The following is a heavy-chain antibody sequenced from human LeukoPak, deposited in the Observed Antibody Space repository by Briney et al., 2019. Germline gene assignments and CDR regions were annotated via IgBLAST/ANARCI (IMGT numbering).Heavy chain of an antibody. V-gene: IGHV1-24*01. CDR2: FDPEDGET. J-gene: IGHJ4*02. CDR3: ARGTLWQQLVKFDY. Sequence: ASVKVSCKVSGYTLTELSMHWVRQAPGKGLEWMGGFDPEDGETIYAQKFQGRVTMTEDTSTDTAYMELRSLRSDDTAVYYCARGTLWQQLVKFDYWGQGTLVTVSS. D-gene: IGHD6-13*01. CDR1: GYTLTELS.